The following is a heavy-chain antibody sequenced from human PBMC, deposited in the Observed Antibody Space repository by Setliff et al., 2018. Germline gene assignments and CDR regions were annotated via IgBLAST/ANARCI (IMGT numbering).Heavy chain of an antibody. V-gene: IGHV4-59*08. Sequence: PSETLSLTCTVSGGSISSHYWSWIRQPPGKGLEWIGYIYYSGSTSYYNPSLKSRVTISVDTSKNQFSLKLSSVTAADTAVYYCARGRPRSGYSSSWYAYRNWFDPWGQGTLVTVSS. CDR2: IYYSGSTS. J-gene: IGHJ5*02. D-gene: IGHD6-13*01. CDR3: ARGRPRSGYSSSWYAYRNWFDP. CDR1: GGSISSHY.